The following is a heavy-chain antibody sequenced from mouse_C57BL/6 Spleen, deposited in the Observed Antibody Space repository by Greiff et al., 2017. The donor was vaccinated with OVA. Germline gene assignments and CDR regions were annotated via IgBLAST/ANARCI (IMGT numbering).Heavy chain of an antibody. Sequence: EVMLVESGGGLVQPWGSLSLSCAASGFTFTDYYMSWVRQPPGKALEWLGFIRNKANGYTTEYSASVKGRFTISRDNSQSILYLQMNALRAEDSATYYCARYVVGQGYAMDYWGQGTSVTVSS. D-gene: IGHD3-3*01. CDR2: IRNKANGYTT. CDR3: ARYVVGQGYAMDY. J-gene: IGHJ4*01. V-gene: IGHV7-3*01. CDR1: GFTFTDYY.